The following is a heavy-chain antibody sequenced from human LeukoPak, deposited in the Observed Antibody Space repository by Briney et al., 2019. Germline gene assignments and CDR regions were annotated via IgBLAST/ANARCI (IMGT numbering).Heavy chain of an antibody. V-gene: IGHV4-59*01. CDR3: ARSIAVAQFDY. CDR2: NYYSGST. D-gene: IGHD6-19*01. CDR1: GGSISSYY. J-gene: IGHJ4*02. Sequence: PSETLSLTCTVSGGSISSYYWSWIRQPPGKGLEWIGYNYYSGSTNYNPSLKSRVTISVDTSKNQFSLKLSSVTAADTAVYYCARSIAVAQFDYWGQGTLVTVSS.